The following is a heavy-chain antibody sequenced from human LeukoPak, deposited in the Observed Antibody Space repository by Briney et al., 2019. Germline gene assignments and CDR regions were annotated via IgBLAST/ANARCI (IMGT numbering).Heavy chain of an antibody. CDR3: ARLYVVVVAATLYNWFDP. CDR1: GGSISSSSYY. CDR2: IYYSGST. V-gene: IGHV4-39*01. D-gene: IGHD2-15*01. Sequence: PSETLSLTCTVSGGSISSSSYYWGWIRQPPGKGLEWIGSIYYSGSTYYNPSLKSRVTISVDTSKNQFSLKLRSVTAADTTVYYCARLYVVVVAATLYNWFDPWGQGTLVTVSS. J-gene: IGHJ5*02.